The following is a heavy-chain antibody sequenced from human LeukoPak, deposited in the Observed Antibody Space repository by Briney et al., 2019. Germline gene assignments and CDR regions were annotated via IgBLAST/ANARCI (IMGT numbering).Heavy chain of an antibody. CDR3: ASDPPAVAANTYG. D-gene: IGHD6-6*01. Sequence: GGSLRLSCAASGVTVGNNYMNWVRQAPGKGLEWVSLIYSGGTTHYADSVKGRFTISRDNSKNTLCLRMNSLRVDDTAVYYCASDPPAVAANTYGWGQGTLVTVSS. CDR2: IYSGGTT. J-gene: IGHJ4*02. CDR1: GVTVGNNY. V-gene: IGHV3-66*01.